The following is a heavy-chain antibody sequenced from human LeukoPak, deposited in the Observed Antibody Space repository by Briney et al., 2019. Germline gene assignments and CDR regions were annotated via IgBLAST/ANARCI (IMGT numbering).Heavy chain of an antibody. Sequence: PSETLSLTCTVSGGSISSYYWSWIRQPPGKGLEWIGYIYYSGSTNYNPSLKSRVTISVDTSKNQFSLKLSSVTAADTAVYYCAREGRGSIDYWGQGTLVTVSS. J-gene: IGHJ4*02. CDR2: IYYSGST. CDR1: GGSISSYY. CDR3: AREGRGSIDY. V-gene: IGHV4-59*12. D-gene: IGHD3-10*01.